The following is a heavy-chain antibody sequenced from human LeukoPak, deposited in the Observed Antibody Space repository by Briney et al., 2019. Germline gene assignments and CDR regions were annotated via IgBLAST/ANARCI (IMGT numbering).Heavy chain of an antibody. CDR3: ARAAPDDFWSGRYYYFDY. V-gene: IGHV5-51*01. J-gene: IGHJ4*02. CDR1: GYGFTSYW. Sequence: GESLKISCKGSGYGFTSYWIGWVRQMPGKGLEWMGIIYPGDSDTRYSPSFQGQVTISADKSISTAYLQWSSLKASDTAMYYGARAAPDDFWSGRYYYFDYWGQGTLVTVSS. D-gene: IGHD3-3*01. CDR2: IYPGDSDT.